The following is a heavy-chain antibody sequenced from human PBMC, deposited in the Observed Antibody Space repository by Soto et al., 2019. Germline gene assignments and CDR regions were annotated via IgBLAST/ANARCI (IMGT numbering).Heavy chain of an antibody. CDR2: IYHIGST. V-gene: IGHV4-4*02. CDR3: ARVSSKQYSGSYLFDY. Sequence: QVQLQESGPGLVKPSGTLSLTCAVSGGSISSRNWWSWVRQPLGKGLEWIGEIYHIGSTNYNPSLKGRVTISVDKSKNPFALKRSSVTAADTAVYYCARVSSKQYSGSYLFDYWVHGTMVTVSS. D-gene: IGHD1-26*01. J-gene: IGHJ4*01. CDR1: GGSISSRNW.